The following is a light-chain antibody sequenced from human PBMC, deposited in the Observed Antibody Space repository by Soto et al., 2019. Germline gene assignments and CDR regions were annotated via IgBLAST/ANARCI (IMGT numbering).Light chain of an antibody. Sequence: EVVLTQSPGTLSLSPGERVTLSCRASQSVASSYLAWYQQKPGRAPRLLFYSASSRATGIPDRFSGSGSGTDFTLTISRLEPEDFTVYYCHHYETFGQGTKVEIK. CDR1: QSVASSY. CDR3: HHYET. J-gene: IGKJ1*01. V-gene: IGKV3-20*01. CDR2: SAS.